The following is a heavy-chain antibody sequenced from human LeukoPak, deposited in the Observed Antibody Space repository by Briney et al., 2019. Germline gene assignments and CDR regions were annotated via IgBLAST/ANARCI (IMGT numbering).Heavy chain of an antibody. D-gene: IGHD2-15*01. CDR3: AKEVVATGRWFDP. CDR2: ISTGGGST. Sequence: PGGSLRLSCAASGFTFSFYAMSWVRQAPGKGLEWVSGISTGGGSTYYADSVKGRFTISRDNSKNTLYLQMNSLRAEDTAVYYCAKEVVATGRWFDPWGQGTPVTVSS. CDR1: GFTFSFYA. J-gene: IGHJ5*02. V-gene: IGHV3-23*01.